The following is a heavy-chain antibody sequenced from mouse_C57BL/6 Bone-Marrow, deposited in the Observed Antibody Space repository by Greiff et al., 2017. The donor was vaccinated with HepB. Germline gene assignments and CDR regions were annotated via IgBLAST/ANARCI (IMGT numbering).Heavy chain of an antibody. V-gene: IGHV1-81*01. Sequence: VHLVESGAELARPGASVKLSCKASGYTFTSYGISWVKQRTGQGLEWIGEIYPRSGNTYYNEKFKGKATLTADKSSSTAYMELRSLTSEDSAVYFCARRYGYYGYWGQGTTLTVSS. CDR3: ARRYGYYGY. CDR1: GYTFTSYG. CDR2: IYPRSGNT. D-gene: IGHD2-3*01. J-gene: IGHJ2*01.